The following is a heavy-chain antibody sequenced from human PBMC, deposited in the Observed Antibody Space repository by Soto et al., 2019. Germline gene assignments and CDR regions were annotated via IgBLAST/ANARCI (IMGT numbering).Heavy chain of an antibody. V-gene: IGHV3-11*01. CDR2: ISSSGSTI. CDR3: ARSGHLGDYEFQVVNWFDP. J-gene: IGHJ5*02. D-gene: IGHD4-17*01. Sequence: PGGSLRLSCAASGFTFSDYYMSWIRQAPGKGLEWVSYISSSGSTIYYADSVKGRFTISRDNAKNSLYLQMNSLRAEDTAVYYCARSGHLGDYEFQVVNWFDPWGQGALVTVSS. CDR1: GFTFSDYY.